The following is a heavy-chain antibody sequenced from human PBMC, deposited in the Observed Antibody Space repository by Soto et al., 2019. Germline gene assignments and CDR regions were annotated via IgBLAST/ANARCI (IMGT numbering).Heavy chain of an antibody. CDR1: GFGFSNAW. V-gene: IGHV3-15*01. CDR2: IKSKTDGGTT. Sequence: PGGTLRLSCAGSGFGFSNAWLNWVRQAPGMGLEWVGRIKSKTDGGTTDYAAPVKGRFTISRDDSNNTLYLQMNSLTTEDTAVYDCTTDVSYYGSTTPCDLGLWGQGTLVTVSS. D-gene: IGHD3-10*01. J-gene: IGHJ4*03. CDR3: TTDVSYYGSTTPCDLGL.